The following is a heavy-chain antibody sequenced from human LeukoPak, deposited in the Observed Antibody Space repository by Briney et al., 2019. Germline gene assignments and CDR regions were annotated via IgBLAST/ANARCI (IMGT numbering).Heavy chain of an antibody. CDR2: INWNGGST. J-gene: IGHJ4*02. V-gene: IGHV3-20*04. CDR3: ARDSTIFGVVIQYYFDY. Sequence: GGSLRLSCAASGFTFDDYGMSWVRQAPGKGLEWVSGINWNGGSTGYADSVKGRFTISRDNAKKSLYLQMNSLRAEDTALYYCARDSTIFGVVIQYYFDYWGQGTLVTVSS. D-gene: IGHD3-3*01. CDR1: GFTFDDYG.